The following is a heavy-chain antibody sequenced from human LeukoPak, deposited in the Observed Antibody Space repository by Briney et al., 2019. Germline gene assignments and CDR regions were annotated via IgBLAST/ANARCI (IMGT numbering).Heavy chain of an antibody. V-gene: IGHV3-23*01. J-gene: IGHJ4*02. CDR3: AKDLSLRSSDWYPGFDS. Sequence: PGGSLRLSCAASGFTFRRYAMSWVRQAPGKGLEWISVISENGGRTYYADSVKGRFTISTDNSKNTLYLQMNSLRAEDTAVYYCAKDLSLRSSDWYPGFDSWGQGTLVTVSS. CDR2: ISENGGRT. D-gene: IGHD6-19*01. CDR1: GFTFRRYA.